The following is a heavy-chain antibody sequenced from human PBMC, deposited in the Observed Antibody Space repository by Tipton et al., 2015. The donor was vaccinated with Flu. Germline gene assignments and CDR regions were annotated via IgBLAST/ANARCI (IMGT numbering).Heavy chain of an antibody. CDR2: ISWNSGYI. V-gene: IGHV3-9*01. J-gene: IGHJ6*02. CDR3: AREGGYDFWSGYYPYARDV. D-gene: IGHD3-3*01. CDR1: GFSFDDYV. Sequence: SLRLSCAASGFSFDDYVMYWVRQVPGKGLEWVSGISWNSGYIAYADSVKGRFTISRDNAKSFLYLQMNSLRVEDTAVYYCAREGGYDFWSGYYPYARDVWGQGTTVTVSS.